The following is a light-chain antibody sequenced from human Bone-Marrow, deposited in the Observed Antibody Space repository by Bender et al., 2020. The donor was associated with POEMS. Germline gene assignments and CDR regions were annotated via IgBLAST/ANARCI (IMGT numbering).Light chain of an antibody. CDR1: SSNIGANYG. Sequence: QSVLTQPPSVSGTPGQRVFISCSGSSSNIGANYGMPWYQHLPGTAPKLLFFENNNRPSGVPDRFSGSRSGTSASLAITGLQAEDEADYYCQSYDISLNGDWVFGGGTTLTVL. V-gene: IGLV1-40*01. J-gene: IGLJ3*02. CDR2: ENN. CDR3: QSYDISLNGDWV.